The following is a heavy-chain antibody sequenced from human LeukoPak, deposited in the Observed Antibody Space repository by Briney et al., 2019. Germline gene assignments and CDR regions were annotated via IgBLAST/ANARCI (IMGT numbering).Heavy chain of an antibody. D-gene: IGHD3-10*01. CDR1: GFTVSSNY. J-gene: IGHJ3*02. V-gene: IGHV3-66*01. CDR3: ARASGEVGDAFDI. Sequence: PGGSLRLSCAASGFTVSSNYMSWVRQAPGKGLEWVSVIYSGGSTYYADSVKGRFTISRDNSKNTLNLQMNSLRAEDTAVYYCARASGEVGDAFDIWGQGTMVTVSS. CDR2: IYSGGST.